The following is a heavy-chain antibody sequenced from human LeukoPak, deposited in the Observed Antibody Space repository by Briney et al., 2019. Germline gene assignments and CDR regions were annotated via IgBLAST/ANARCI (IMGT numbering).Heavy chain of an antibody. CDR3: ARPGENCSSTSCYSLDY. V-gene: IGHV1-69*05. D-gene: IGHD2-2*01. CDR1: GYTFTSYD. J-gene: IGHJ4*02. Sequence: ASVKVSCKASGYTFTSYDINWVRQAPGQGLEWMGGIIPIFGTANYAQKFQGRVTITTDESTSTAYMELSSLRSEDTAVYYCARPGENCSSTSCYSLDYWGQGTLVTVSS. CDR2: IIPIFGTA.